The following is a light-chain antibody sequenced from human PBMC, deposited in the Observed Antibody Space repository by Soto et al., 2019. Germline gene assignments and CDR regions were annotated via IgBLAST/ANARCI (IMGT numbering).Light chain of an antibody. CDR1: SSDVGGYNY. Sequence: QSALTQPASVSGSPGQSITISCTGTSSDVGGYNYVSWYQQHPGKAPKLVIYDVNNRPSGVSNRFSGSKSGNTASLTISGLQAEVEADYYCSSYTSSGTEVFGGGTKLTVL. J-gene: IGLJ2*01. CDR3: SSYTSSGTEV. CDR2: DVN. V-gene: IGLV2-14*01.